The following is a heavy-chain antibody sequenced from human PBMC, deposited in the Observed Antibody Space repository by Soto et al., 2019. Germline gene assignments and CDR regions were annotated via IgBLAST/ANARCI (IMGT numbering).Heavy chain of an antibody. CDR2: IYNSGRY. CDR1: GGFI. CDR3: ARTMVTPYYFDY. D-gene: IGHD4-17*01. J-gene: IGHJ4*02. V-gene: IGHV4-4*09. Sequence: SETLSLTCTVSGGFIWGWIRQSPDKGLEWIGYIYNSGRYNYNPSLESRLTISIDTSKNQFSLRLSSVTAADTAVYYCARTMVTPYYFDYWGQGTPVTVSS.